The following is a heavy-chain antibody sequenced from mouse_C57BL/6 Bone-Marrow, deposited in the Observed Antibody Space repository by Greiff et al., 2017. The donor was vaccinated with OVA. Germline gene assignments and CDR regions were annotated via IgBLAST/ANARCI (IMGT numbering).Heavy chain of an antibody. CDR1: GFTFSDYG. Sequence: EVQVVESGGGLVKPGGSLKLSCAASGFTFSDYGMHWVRQAPEKGLEWVAYISSGSSTIYYADTVKGRFTISRDNAKNTLFLQMTSVRAEDTAMYYCSRLDYGNSFDYWGQGTTLTVSS. V-gene: IGHV5-17*01. D-gene: IGHD2-1*01. J-gene: IGHJ2*01. CDR2: ISSGSSTI. CDR3: SRLDYGNSFDY.